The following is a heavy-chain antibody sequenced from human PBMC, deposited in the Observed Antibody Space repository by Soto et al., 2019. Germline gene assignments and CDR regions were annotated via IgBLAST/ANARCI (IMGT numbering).Heavy chain of an antibody. CDR2: IYYSGST. V-gene: IGHV4-39*01. CDR1: GGSISSSSYY. Sequence: QLQLQESGPGLVMPSETLSLTCTVSGGSISSSSYYWGWIRQPPGKGLEWIGSIYYSGSTYYNPSLKSRVTISVDTSKNQFSLKLSSVTAADTAVYYCARREADAFDIWGQGTMVTVSS. J-gene: IGHJ3*02. CDR3: ARREADAFDI.